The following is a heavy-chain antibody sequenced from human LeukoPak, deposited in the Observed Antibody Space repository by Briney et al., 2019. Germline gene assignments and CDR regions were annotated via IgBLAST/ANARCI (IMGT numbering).Heavy chain of an antibody. Sequence: PGGSLRLSCAASGFTFSSYSMNWVRQAPGKGLEWVSHISSSSSTIYYADSVKGRFTISRDNAKNSLYLQMNSLRAEDTAVYYCARGVGDYYDSSGYYYGGDYWGQGTLVTVSS. CDR2: ISSSSSTI. CDR1: GFTFSSYS. CDR3: ARGVGDYYDSSGYYYGGDY. J-gene: IGHJ4*02. D-gene: IGHD3-22*01. V-gene: IGHV3-48*01.